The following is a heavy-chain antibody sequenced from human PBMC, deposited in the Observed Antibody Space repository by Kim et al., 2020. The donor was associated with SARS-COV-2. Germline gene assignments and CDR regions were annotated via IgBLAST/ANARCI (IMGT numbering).Heavy chain of an antibody. J-gene: IGHJ5*02. CDR3: ARDLTTTVVTT. V-gene: IGHV4-59*01. Sequence: HHPSAKSRVHISVDTSKNQCSLKLSSVTAADTAVYYCARDLTTTVVTTWGQGTLVTVSS. D-gene: IGHD4-17*01.